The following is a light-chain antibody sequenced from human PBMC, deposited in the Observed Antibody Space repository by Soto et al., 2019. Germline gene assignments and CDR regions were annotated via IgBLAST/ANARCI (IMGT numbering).Light chain of an antibody. J-gene: IGKJ4*01. Sequence: DVVMTQSPLSLPVTLGQPASISCRSSQSLVYSDGNTYLNWFHQRTGQSPRRLIYKVSIRECGVPDRFSGSGSGTDFTLTISRVEAEDVGFYYCLQGTYRPLTFGGGTKVEIK. CDR3: LQGTYRPLT. V-gene: IGKV2-30*01. CDR1: QSLVYSDGNTY. CDR2: KVS.